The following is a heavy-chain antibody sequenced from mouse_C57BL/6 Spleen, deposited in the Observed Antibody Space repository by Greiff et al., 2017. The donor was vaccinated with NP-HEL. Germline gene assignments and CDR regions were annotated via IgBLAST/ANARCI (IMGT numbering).Heavy chain of an antibody. Sequence: DVKLVESGGGLVQPGGSLSLSCAASGFTFTDYYMSWVRQPPGKALEWLGFIRNKANGYTKEYSASGKGRFTISRDNSQSILYLQMNALIAEDSATYYCARYGDYGNFFDYWGQGTTLTVSS. CDR2: IRNKANGYTK. CDR3: ARYGDYGNFFDY. D-gene: IGHD2-1*01. V-gene: IGHV7-3*01. J-gene: IGHJ2*01. CDR1: GFTFTDYY.